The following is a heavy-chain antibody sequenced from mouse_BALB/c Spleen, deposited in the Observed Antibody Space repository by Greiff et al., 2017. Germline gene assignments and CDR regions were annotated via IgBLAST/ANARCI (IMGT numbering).Heavy chain of an antibody. CDR1: GYTFTSYW. Sequence: QVQLKQPGAELVKPGASVKLSCKASGYTFTSYWMHWVKQRPGQGLEWIGEINPSNGRTNYNEKFKSKATLTVDKSSSTAYMQLSSLTSEDSAVYYCAKREIHYYGYDYAMDYWGQGTSVTVSS. D-gene: IGHD1-2*01. CDR2: INPSNGRT. V-gene: IGHV1S81*02. CDR3: AKREIHYYGYDYAMDY. J-gene: IGHJ4*01.